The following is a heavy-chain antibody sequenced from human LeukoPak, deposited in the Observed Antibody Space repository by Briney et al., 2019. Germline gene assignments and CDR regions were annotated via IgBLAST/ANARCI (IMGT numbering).Heavy chain of an antibody. CDR2: IYPNSGAT. D-gene: IGHD6-19*01. J-gene: IGHJ4*02. CDR1: GYAFIDVY. V-gene: IGHV1-2*02. CDR3: ARADGGWYSIDY. Sequence: GASVKVSCKASGYAFIDVYIHWVRRAPGQGLEWMGGIYPNSGATTYVQKFQGRVTMTRDTSISTAYMELSSLRSDDTAVYYCARADGGWYSIDYWGQGTLVTVSS.